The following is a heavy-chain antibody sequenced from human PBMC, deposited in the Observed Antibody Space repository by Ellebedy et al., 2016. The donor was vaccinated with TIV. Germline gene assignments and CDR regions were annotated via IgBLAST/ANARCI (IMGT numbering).Heavy chain of an antibody. J-gene: IGHJ6*02. CDR2: INHSGST. Sequence: SETLSLXXAVYGGSFSGYYWSWIRQPPGKGLEWIGEINHSGSTNYNPSLKSRVTISVDTSKNQFSLKLSSVTAADTAVYYCARDSMVRGGLTTIYGMDVWGQGTTVTVSS. CDR1: GGSFSGYY. CDR3: ARDSMVRGGLTTIYGMDV. V-gene: IGHV4-34*01. D-gene: IGHD3-10*01.